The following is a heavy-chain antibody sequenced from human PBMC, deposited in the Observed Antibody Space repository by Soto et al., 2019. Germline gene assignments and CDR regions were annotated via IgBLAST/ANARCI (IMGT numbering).Heavy chain of an antibody. Sequence: GGSLRLSCAASGFTFSDYYMSWIRQAPGKGLEWVSYISSSGSTIYYADSVKGRFTISRDNAKNSLYLQMNSLRAEDTAVYYCARDLSDNYYYYYMDVWGKGTTVTVSS. CDR2: ISSSGSTI. J-gene: IGHJ6*03. CDR1: GFTFSDYY. V-gene: IGHV3-11*01. D-gene: IGHD1-26*01. CDR3: ARDLSDNYYYYYMDV.